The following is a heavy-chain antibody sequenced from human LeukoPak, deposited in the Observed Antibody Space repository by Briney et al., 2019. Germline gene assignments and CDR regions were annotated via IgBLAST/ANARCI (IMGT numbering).Heavy chain of an antibody. CDR2: INAGNGNT. J-gene: IGHJ6*02. CDR1: GYTFTSYA. D-gene: IGHD6-13*01. V-gene: IGHV1-3*01. CDR3: AGRTYYSSSWDDYCYYGMDV. Sequence: ASVKVSCKASGYTFTSYAMHWVRQAPGQRLEWMGWINAGNGNTKYSQKFQGRVTITRDTSASTAYMELSGLRSEDTAVYYCAGRTYYSSSWDDYCYYGMDVWGQGTTVTVSS.